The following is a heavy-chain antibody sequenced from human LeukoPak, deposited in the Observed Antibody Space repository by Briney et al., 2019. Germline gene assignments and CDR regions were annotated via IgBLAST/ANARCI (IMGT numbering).Heavy chain of an antibody. Sequence: GGSLRLSCAASGFTFSKFWMSWVRQAPGKGLEWVANIKPDGSEKYYLDSVKGRFTISRDNAKNSLYLQMNSLRAEDTAAYYCSTLTFYAFEHWGQGTLVTVSS. D-gene: IGHD2/OR15-2a*01. CDR2: IKPDGSEK. J-gene: IGHJ4*02. V-gene: IGHV3-7*01. CDR1: GFTFSKFW. CDR3: STLTFYAFEH.